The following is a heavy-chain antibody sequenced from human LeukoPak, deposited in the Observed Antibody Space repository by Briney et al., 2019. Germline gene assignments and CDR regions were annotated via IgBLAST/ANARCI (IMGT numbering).Heavy chain of an antibody. CDR1: GFTFSSYW. CDR3: ASGWFRELPEN. D-gene: IGHD3-10*01. Sequence: GGSLRLSCAASGFTFSSYWMSWVRQAPGKGLEWVANIKQDGSEKYYVDSVKGRFTISRDSAKNSLYLQMNSLRAEDTAVYYCASGWFRELPENWGQGTLVTVSS. CDR2: IKQDGSEK. V-gene: IGHV3-7*01. J-gene: IGHJ4*02.